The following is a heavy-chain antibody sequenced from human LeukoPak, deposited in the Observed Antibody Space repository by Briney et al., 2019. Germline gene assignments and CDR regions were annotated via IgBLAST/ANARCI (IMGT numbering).Heavy chain of an antibody. J-gene: IGHJ5*02. V-gene: IGHV1-18*01. CDR1: GYIFTSYG. CDR3: AMTQYVVDWFDP. CDR2: ISAYNGNT. D-gene: IGHD4-11*01. Sequence: ASVKVSCKASGYIFTSYGISWVRQAPGQGLEWMGWISAYNGNTNYAQKLQGRVTMTTDTSTSTAYMELRSLRSDDTAVYYCAMTQYVVDWFDPWGQGTLVTVSS.